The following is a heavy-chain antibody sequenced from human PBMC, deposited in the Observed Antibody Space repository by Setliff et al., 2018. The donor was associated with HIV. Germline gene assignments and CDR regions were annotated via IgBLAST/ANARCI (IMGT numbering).Heavy chain of an antibody. CDR2: IYTSGST. CDR3: ARESYGSGTYDY. J-gene: IGHJ4*02. Sequence: PSETLSLTCTVSGGSISSYYWSWIRQPPGKALEWIGYIYTSGSTNYNPPLKSRVTISIDTSKKQFSLRLTSVTAADSAVYYCARESYGSGTYDYWGQGTLVTVSS. D-gene: IGHD3-10*01. CDR1: GGSISSYY. V-gene: IGHV4-4*08.